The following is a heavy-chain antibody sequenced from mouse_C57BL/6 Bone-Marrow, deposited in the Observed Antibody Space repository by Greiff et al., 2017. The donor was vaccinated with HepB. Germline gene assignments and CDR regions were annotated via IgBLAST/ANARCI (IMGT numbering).Heavy chain of an antibody. CDR3: AKEGVITWYFDV. CDR2: IWGDGST. V-gene: IGHV2-3*01. D-gene: IGHD1-1*01. Sequence: QVQLQQSGPGLVAPSQRLSITCTVSGFSLTSYGVSWVRQPPGKGLEWLGVIWGDGSTNYHSALISRLSISKDNSKSQVVLKLNSLQTDDTATYYCAKEGVITWYFDVWGTGTTVTVSS. CDR1: GFSLTSYG. J-gene: IGHJ1*03.